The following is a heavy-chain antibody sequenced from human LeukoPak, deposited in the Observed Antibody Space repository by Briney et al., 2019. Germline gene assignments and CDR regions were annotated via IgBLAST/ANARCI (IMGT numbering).Heavy chain of an antibody. J-gene: IGHJ3*02. D-gene: IGHD3-22*01. CDR3: ARDGDYYDSSAHDAFGI. V-gene: IGHV3-21*01. CDR2: ISSSSSYI. Sequence: GGSLRLSCAASGFTFSSYSMNWVRQAPGKGLEWVSSISSSSSYIYYADSVKGRFTISRDNAKNSLYLQMNSLRAEDTAVYYCARDGDYYDSSAHDAFGIWGQGTMVTVSS. CDR1: GFTFSSYS.